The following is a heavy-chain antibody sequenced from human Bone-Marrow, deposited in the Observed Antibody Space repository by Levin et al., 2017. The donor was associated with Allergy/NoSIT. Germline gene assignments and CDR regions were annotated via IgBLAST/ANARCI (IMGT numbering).Heavy chain of an antibody. CDR1: GSTTSLFY. V-gene: IGHV4-59*01. CDR2: INHSGST. J-gene: IGHJ5*02. Sequence: PSETLSLTCTVSGSTTSLFYWNWIRQTPGKGLEWIGYINHSGSTKYNPSLKSRVTISLDKSKNQFSLLLPSVTAADTAVYYCARDTGGWYFDRWGQGTLVTVSS. CDR3: ARDTGGWYFDR. D-gene: IGHD3-16*01.